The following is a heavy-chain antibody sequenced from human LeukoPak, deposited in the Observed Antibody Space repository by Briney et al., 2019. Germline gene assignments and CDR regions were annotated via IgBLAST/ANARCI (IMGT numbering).Heavy chain of an antibody. CDR2: IIPILGIA. J-gene: IGHJ4*02. CDR3: ARASGDYFPPNY. D-gene: IGHD2/OR15-2a*01. V-gene: IGHV1-69*04. CDR1: GGTFSSYA. Sequence: SVKVSCKASGGTFSSYAISWVRQAPGQGLEWMGRIIPILGIANYAQKFQGRVTITADKSTSTAYMELSSLRSEDTAVYYCARASGDYFPPNYWGQGTLVTISS.